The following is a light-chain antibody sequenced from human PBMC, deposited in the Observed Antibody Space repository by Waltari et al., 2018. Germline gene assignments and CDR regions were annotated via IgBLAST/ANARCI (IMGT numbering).Light chain of an antibody. J-gene: IGKJ2*01. V-gene: IGKV4-1*01. CDR3: QQFYTTPMFT. CDR2: WAS. CDR1: QSVLYSSYNKNL. Sequence: DIVMTQSPDSLAVSLGERATITCRSSQSVLYSSYNKNLLAWYQQKPGQPPKLLIYWASTRESGVPDRFSGSGSGTDFTLTISSLQAEDVAVYYCQQFYTTPMFTFGQGTKLEIK.